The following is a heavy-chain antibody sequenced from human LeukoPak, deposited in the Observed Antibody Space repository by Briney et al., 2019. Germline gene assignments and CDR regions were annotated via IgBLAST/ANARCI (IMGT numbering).Heavy chain of an antibody. J-gene: IGHJ5*02. CDR1: GGSFSGYY. V-gene: IGHV4-34*01. CDR2: IYYSGST. Sequence: SETLSLTCAVYGGSFSGYYWSWIRQPPGKGLEWVGSIYYSGSTYYNPSLKSRVTISVDTSKNQFSLKLSSVTAADTAVYYCARHETTSIAARTSWFDPWGQGTLVTVSS. CDR3: ARHETTSIAARTSWFDP. D-gene: IGHD6-6*01.